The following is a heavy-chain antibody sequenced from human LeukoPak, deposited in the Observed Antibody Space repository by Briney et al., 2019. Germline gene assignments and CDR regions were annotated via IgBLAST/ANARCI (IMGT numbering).Heavy chain of an antibody. CDR3: ARDLSSGVAGPFDY. V-gene: IGHV4-59*12. Sequence: NPSETLSLTCTVSGGSIRSYYWSWIRQPPGKGLEWIGYIYYSGSTYYNPSLKSRVTISVDTSKNQFSLKLSSVTAADTAVYYCARDLSSGVAGPFDYWGQGTLVTVSS. D-gene: IGHD6-19*01. CDR1: GGSIRSYY. J-gene: IGHJ4*02. CDR2: IYYSGST.